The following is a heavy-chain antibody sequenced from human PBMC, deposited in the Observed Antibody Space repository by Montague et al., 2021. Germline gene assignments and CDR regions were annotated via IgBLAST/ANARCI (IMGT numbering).Heavy chain of an antibody. D-gene: IGHD2-15*01. CDR3: ARSGGYCSGGRCDTFDY. CDR2: IYDNGST. V-gene: IGHV4-31*03. J-gene: IGHJ4*02. CDR1: GGSISSGGFY. Sequence: TLSLTCSVSGGSISSGGFYWSWIRQHPGKGPEWIGSIYDNGSTNYNPSLKSRLTLSRDTSKNQVSLRLTSVTAAETAVYYCARSGGYCSGGRCDTFDYWGQGTQVTVSS.